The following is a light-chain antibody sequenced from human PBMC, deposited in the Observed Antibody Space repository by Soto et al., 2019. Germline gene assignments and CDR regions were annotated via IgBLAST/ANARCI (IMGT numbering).Light chain of an antibody. CDR1: SSDVGAYNY. J-gene: IGLJ1*01. Sequence: QSALTQPPSASGSPGQSVTISCTGTSSDVGAYNYVSWYQQHPGKAPKLMIYEVSKRPSGVPDRFSGSKSGNTASLTVSGLQAEDEADYYCSSYACSNTLFGTGTKVTVL. V-gene: IGLV2-8*01. CDR3: SSYACSNTL. CDR2: EVS.